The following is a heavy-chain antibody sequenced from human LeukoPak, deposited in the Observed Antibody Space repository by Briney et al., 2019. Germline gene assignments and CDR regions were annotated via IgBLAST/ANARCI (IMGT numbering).Heavy chain of an antibody. D-gene: IGHD5-24*01. CDR2: ISGSGGST. CDR3: ARREATLKDAFDI. J-gene: IGHJ3*02. CDR1: GFTFSSYG. Sequence: PGGTLRLSCAASGFTFSSYGMSWVRQAPGKGLEWVSAISGSGGSTYYADSVKGRFTISRDNAKNSLYLQMNSLRAEDTAVYYCARREATLKDAFDIWGQGTMVTVSS. V-gene: IGHV3-23*01.